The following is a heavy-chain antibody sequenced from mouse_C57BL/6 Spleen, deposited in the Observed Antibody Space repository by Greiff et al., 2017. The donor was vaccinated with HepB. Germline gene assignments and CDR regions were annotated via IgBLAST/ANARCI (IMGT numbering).Heavy chain of an antibody. CDR3: ARASYYDYGGGAWFAY. D-gene: IGHD2-4*01. CDR1: GYTFTSYW. V-gene: IGHV1-55*01. J-gene: IGHJ3*01. Sequence: QVQLQQPGAELVKPGASVKMSCKASGYTFTSYWITWVKQRPGQGLEWIGDIYPGSGSTNYNEKFKSKATLTVDTSSSTAYMQLSSLTSEDSAVYYCARASYYDYGGGAWFAYWGQGTLVTVSA. CDR2: IYPGSGST.